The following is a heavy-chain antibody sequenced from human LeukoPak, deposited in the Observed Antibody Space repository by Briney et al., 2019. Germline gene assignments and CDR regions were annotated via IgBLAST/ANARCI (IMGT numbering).Heavy chain of an antibody. Sequence: GGSLRLSCAVSGFTFTNYWMTWVRQAPGKGLEWVANIEEDGTDKYYVDSVVGRFTISRDNAQNLLFLRMNSLRAEDTGVYYCAKSGGFFDAWGQGTLVTVSS. CDR1: GFTFTNYW. J-gene: IGHJ4*02. CDR2: IEEDGTDK. D-gene: IGHD1-26*01. V-gene: IGHV3-7*01. CDR3: AKSGGFFDA.